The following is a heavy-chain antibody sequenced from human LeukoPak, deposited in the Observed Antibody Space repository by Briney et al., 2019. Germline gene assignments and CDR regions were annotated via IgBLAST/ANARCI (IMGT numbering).Heavy chain of an antibody. D-gene: IGHD3-10*01. J-gene: IGHJ4*02. CDR2: IYYSGST. V-gene: IGHV4-39*07. CDR3: ASLYGPFDY. Sequence: SETQSLTCTVSGGSISSSSYYWGWIRQPPGKGLEWIGSIYYSGSTYYNPSFKSRVTISVDTSKNQFSLKLSSVTAADTAVYYCASLYGPFDYWGQGTLVTVSS. CDR1: GGSISSSSYY.